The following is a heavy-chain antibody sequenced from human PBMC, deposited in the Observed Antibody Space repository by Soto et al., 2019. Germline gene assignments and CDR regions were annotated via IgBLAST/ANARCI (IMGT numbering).Heavy chain of an antibody. V-gene: IGHV1-69*01. CDR2: IIPIFGTA. CDR1: GGTINNFA. Sequence: QVQLVQSGAEVKKPGSSVKVSCKASGGTINNFAISWVRQDPGQGLEWMGGIIPIFGTANYAQKFQDRLTMTADEPTRTADMELSRLTSEDTAVYYWARGVLVREGSTTYNSYYGMDVWGQGTKVTVS. CDR3: ARGVLVREGSTTYNSYYGMDV. D-gene: IGHD3-10*01. J-gene: IGHJ6*02.